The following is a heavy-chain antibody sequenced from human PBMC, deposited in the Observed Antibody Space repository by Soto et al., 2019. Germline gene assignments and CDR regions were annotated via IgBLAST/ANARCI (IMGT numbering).Heavy chain of an antibody. Sequence: PGGSLRLSCAASGFTFGNHGMHWVRQTPGKGLEWVAVIWYDGSKKYYADSVKGRFTISRDNSKNTLYLQMNSLRAEDTAMYHCARSTGYCSGASCYDWFDPWGQGTLVTVSS. CDR1: GFTFGNHG. CDR3: ARSTGYCSGASCYDWFDP. CDR2: IWYDGSKK. V-gene: IGHV3-33*01. J-gene: IGHJ5*02. D-gene: IGHD2-15*01.